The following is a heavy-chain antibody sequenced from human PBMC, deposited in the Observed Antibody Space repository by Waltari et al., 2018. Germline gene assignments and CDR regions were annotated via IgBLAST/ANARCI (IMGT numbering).Heavy chain of an antibody. D-gene: IGHD4-17*01. Sequence: QLQLQESGPGLVNPSETLSLNCTSSGASISSSYNWAGVRQAPGKGLEWVGTMYYSGATSNNPSLDSRLSMSIDTSKNLFSLKLSSVTATDTAVYFCVRPGSTVTPRAFDIWGQGIKVTVSS. J-gene: IGHJ3*02. CDR2: MYYSGAT. CDR1: GASISSSYN. CDR3: VRPGSTVTPRAFDI. V-gene: IGHV4-39*01.